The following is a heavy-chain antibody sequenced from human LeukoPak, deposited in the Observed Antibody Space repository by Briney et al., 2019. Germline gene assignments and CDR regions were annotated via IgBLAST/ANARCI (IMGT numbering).Heavy chain of an antibody. Sequence: SVKVSCKASGGTFSNYVISWVRQAPGQGLEWIGGIIPMFGTANYAQKFRGRVTITTDESTSTGYMEMSSLRSEDTAVYYCARGYYYGSETYWHTNWFDPWGQGTPVTVSS. J-gene: IGHJ5*02. D-gene: IGHD3-10*01. CDR2: IIPMFGTA. V-gene: IGHV1-69*05. CDR3: ARGYYYGSETYWHTNWFDP. CDR1: GGTFSNYV.